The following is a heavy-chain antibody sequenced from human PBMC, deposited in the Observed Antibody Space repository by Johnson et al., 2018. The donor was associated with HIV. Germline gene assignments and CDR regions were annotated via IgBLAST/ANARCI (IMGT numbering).Heavy chain of an antibody. CDR3: ARVGAGHISGPDMFFDV. CDR2: LYSGGST. CDR1: GFTVSRNY. D-gene: IGHD6-19*01. Sequence: VQLVESGGGLVQPGGSLRLSCAASGFTVSRNYMSWVRQAPGKGLEWVSVLYSGGSTYYADSVKGRFTISRDNSKNTLYLQMNRLRAEDTAVYYCARVGAGHISGPDMFFDVWGQGTMVTVSS. V-gene: IGHV3-66*01. J-gene: IGHJ3*01.